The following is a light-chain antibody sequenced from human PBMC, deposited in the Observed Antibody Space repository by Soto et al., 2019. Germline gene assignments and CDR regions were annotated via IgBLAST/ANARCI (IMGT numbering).Light chain of an antibody. CDR2: DNN. Sequence: QSVLTQPPSVSAAPGQKVTISCSGSSSNIGNYYVSWYQQLPGTAPKLLIYDNNKRPSGIPDRFSGSKSGTSATLGITGLQNGDEADYYCSSYAGSSTYVFGTGTKLTVL. J-gene: IGLJ1*01. CDR1: SSNIGNYY. V-gene: IGLV1-51*01. CDR3: SSYAGSSTYV.